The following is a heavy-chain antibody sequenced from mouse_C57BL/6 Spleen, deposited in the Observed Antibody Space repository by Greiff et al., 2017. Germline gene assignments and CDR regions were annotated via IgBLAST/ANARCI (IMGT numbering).Heavy chain of an antibody. D-gene: IGHD1-1*01. J-gene: IGHJ4*01. Sequence: QVHVKQPGAELVKPGASVKVSCKASGYTFTSYWMHWVKQRPGQGLEWIGRIHPSDSDTNYNQKFKGKATLTVDKSSSTAYMQLSSLTSEDSAVYYCATGSSYDYAMDYWGQGTSVTVSS. CDR3: ATGSSYDYAMDY. V-gene: IGHV1-74*01. CDR2: IHPSDSDT. CDR1: GYTFTSYW.